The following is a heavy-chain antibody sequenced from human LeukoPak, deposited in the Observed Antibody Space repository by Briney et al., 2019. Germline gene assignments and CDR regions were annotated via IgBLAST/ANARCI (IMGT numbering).Heavy chain of an antibody. CDR2: IYYSGST. J-gene: IGHJ4*02. Sequence: SETLSLTCTVCGGSISSSSYYWGWIRQPPGKGLEWIGSIYYSGSTYYNPSLKSRVTISVDTSKNQFSLKLSSVTAADTAVYYCARLWYGGLFDYWGQGTLVTVSS. CDR1: GGSISSSSYY. D-gene: IGHD3-10*01. V-gene: IGHV4-39*01. CDR3: ARLWYGGLFDY.